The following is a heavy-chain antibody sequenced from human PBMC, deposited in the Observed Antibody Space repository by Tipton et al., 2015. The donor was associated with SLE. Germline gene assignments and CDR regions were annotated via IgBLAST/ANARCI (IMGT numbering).Heavy chain of an antibody. CDR3: AKDLPGVAVAGAPDF. D-gene: IGHD6-19*01. CDR1: GFTFSSYA. V-gene: IGHV3-23*01. J-gene: IGHJ4*02. CDR2: LSGSGGST. Sequence: GSLRLSCAASGFTFSSYAMSCVRQAPGKGLGWVSALSGSGGSTHDAESVKGRFTISRDNYKNTLYLQMNSLRVEDTAVDYCAKDLPGVAVAGAPDFWGQGTLVTVSS.